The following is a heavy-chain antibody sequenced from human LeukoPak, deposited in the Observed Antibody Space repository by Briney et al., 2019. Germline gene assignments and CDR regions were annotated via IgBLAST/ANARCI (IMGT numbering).Heavy chain of an antibody. CDR1: GVSISSSNSY. CDR2: IYYSGST. CDR3: ARGVSDYSYFARYYFDY. V-gene: IGHV4-61*01. D-gene: IGHD4-11*01. J-gene: IGHJ4*02. Sequence: SETLPLTCTVSGVSISSSNSYWSWIRQPPGKGLEWIGYIYYSGSTNYNPSLKSRVTISIDTSKNQFSLKLSSVTAADTAVYYCARGVSDYSYFARYYFDYWGQGTLVTVSS.